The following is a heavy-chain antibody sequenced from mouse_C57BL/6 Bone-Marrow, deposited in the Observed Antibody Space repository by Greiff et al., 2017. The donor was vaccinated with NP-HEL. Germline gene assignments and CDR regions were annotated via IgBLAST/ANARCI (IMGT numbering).Heavy chain of an antibody. CDR3: ARRGYGSSSHYYAMDY. V-gene: IGHV5-4*03. Sequence: DVKLVESGGGLVKPGGSLKLSCAASGFTFSSYAMSWVRQTPEKRLEWVATISDGGSYTYYPDNVKGRFTISRDNAKNNLYLQMSHLKSEDTAMYYCARRGYGSSSHYYAMDYWGQGTSVTVSS. CDR2: ISDGGSYT. CDR1: GFTFSSYA. J-gene: IGHJ4*01. D-gene: IGHD1-1*01.